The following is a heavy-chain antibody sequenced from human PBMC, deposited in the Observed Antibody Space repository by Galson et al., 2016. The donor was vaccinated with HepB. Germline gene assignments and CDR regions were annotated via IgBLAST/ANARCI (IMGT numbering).Heavy chain of an antibody. CDR1: GFTSSKHW. D-gene: IGHD3-10*01. Sequence: SLRLSCAASGFTSSKHWISWVRQAPGKGLEWVANIKPDGGVQYYVDSVRGRFTISRDIAKNAVYLQMNSLRVEEAAVYYCAREIEGSYCDWGQGTLVTVSS. J-gene: IGHJ4*02. CDR3: AREIEGSYCD. CDR2: IKPDGGVQ. V-gene: IGHV3-7*01.